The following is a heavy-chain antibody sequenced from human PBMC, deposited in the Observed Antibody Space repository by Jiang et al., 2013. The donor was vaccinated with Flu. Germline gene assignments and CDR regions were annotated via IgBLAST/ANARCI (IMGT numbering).Heavy chain of an antibody. Sequence: VVQPGRSLRLSCAASGFTFSSYAMHWVRQAPGKGLEWVAVISYDGSNKYYADSVKGRFTISRDNSKNTLYLQMNSLRAEDTAVYYCARDPSHDFWSGYYFDYWGQGTLVTISS. CDR1: GFTFSSYA. V-gene: IGHV3-30-3*01. D-gene: IGHD3-3*01. J-gene: IGHJ4*02. CDR3: ARDPSHDFWSGYYFDY. CDR2: ISYDGSNK.